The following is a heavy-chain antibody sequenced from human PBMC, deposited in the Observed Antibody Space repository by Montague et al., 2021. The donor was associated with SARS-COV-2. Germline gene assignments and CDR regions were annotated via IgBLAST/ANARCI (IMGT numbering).Heavy chain of an antibody. Sequence: SETLSLTCAVYGGSFSGYYWNWIRQPPGKGLEWIGEINHGGSANYNPSLKRRVTISVDTSKNQFSLKLNSVTAADTAVYYCARLGDGVVPAPILGVGPYYSYFYMDVWGKGATVTVSS. CDR2: INHGGSA. CDR3: ARLGDGVVPAPILGVGPYYSYFYMDV. J-gene: IGHJ6*03. D-gene: IGHD2-2*02. CDR1: GGSFSGYY. V-gene: IGHV4-34*01.